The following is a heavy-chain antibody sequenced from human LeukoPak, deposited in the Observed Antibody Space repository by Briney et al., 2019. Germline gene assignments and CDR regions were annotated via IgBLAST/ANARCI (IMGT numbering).Heavy chain of an antibody. Sequence: GGSMSLSCAVSGFTLSSYGMGWVRQAPGRGLGWVSAFSGSGGSTNYADSVKGRFTLSRDNSKNTLYLQMNSLRAEDTAVYYCARVGWLGGRSAFDIWDRGTMVTVSS. D-gene: IGHD5-24*01. J-gene: IGHJ3*02. V-gene: IGHV3-23*01. CDR2: FSGSGGST. CDR1: GFTLSSYG. CDR3: ARVGWLGGRSAFDI.